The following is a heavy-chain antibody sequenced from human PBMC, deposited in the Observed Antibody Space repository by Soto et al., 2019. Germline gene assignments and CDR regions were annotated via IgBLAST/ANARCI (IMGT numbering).Heavy chain of an antibody. CDR3: VRAGHVFDVHYYGMDL. V-gene: IGHV3-21*01. CDR2: ISGSGTYI. D-gene: IGHD3-10*01. Sequence: PGGSLRLSCAASGFTFSSYSMNWVRQAPGKGLEWVSSISGSGTYIYYADSVKGRFAISRDNANNVMYLQMDTLRAEDTAVYYCVRAGHVFDVHYYGMDLWGQGTTVTVSS. J-gene: IGHJ6*02. CDR1: GFTFSSYS.